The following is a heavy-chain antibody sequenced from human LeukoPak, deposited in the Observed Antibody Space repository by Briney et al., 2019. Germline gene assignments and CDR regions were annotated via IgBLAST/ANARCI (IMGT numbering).Heavy chain of an antibody. V-gene: IGHV3-48*01. Sequence: GGSLRLSCAASGFTFSSYGMSWVRQAPGKGLEWVSYISSSSSTIYYADSVKGRFTISRDNAKNSLYLQMNSLRAEDTAVYYCARDTAIAVAGNFDYWGQGTLVTVSS. D-gene: IGHD6-19*01. J-gene: IGHJ4*02. CDR1: GFTFSSYG. CDR3: ARDTAIAVAGNFDY. CDR2: ISSSSSTI.